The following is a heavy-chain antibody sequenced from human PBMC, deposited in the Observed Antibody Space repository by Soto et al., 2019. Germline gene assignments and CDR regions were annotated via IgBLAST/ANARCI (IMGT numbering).Heavy chain of an antibody. D-gene: IGHD1-26*01. J-gene: IGHJ4*02. CDR3: ARDPHPYYGSKYYFDY. V-gene: IGHV4-30-4*01. Sequence: PSETLSLTCTVSGGSISSGDYYWSWIRQPPGKGLEWIGYIYYSGSTYYNPSLKSRFTISVDTSKNQFSLKLSSVTAADTAVYYCARDPHPYYGSKYYFDYWGQGTLATVSS. CDR1: GGSISSGDYY. CDR2: IYYSGST.